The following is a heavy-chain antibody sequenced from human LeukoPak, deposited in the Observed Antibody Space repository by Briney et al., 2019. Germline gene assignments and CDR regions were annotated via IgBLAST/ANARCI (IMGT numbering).Heavy chain of an antibody. CDR1: GFTFSSYA. D-gene: IGHD3-10*01. CDR3: AKVKKYSYYYGSGTASPSDY. Sequence: GGSLRLSCAASGFTFSSYAMSWVRQAPGKGLEWVSAISGSGGSTYYADSVKGRFTISRDNSKNTLYLQMNSLRAEDTAVYYCAKVKKYSYYYGSGTASPSDYWGQGTLVTVSS. J-gene: IGHJ4*02. CDR2: ISGSGGST. V-gene: IGHV3-23*01.